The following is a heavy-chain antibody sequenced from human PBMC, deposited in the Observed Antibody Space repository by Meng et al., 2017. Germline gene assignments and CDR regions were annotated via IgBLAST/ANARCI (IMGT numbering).Heavy chain of an antibody. CDR2: IGTAGDT. CDR3: TTDPGSSWYGYYYYGMDV. D-gene: IGHD6-13*01. J-gene: IGHJ6*02. CDR1: GFTFSSYD. Sequence: LSLTCAASGFTFSSYDMHWVRQATGKGLEWVSAIGTAGDTYYPGSVKGRFTISRENAKNSLYLQMNSLKTEDTAVYYCTTDPGSSWYGYYYYGMDVWGQGTTVTVSS. V-gene: IGHV3-13*01.